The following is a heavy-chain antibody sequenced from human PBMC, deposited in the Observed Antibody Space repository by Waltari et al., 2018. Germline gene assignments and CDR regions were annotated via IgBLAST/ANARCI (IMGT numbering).Heavy chain of an antibody. V-gene: IGHV4-61*01. J-gene: IGHJ5*02. D-gene: IGHD6-19*01. CDR1: GGSVSSNNHY. Sequence: QVQLQESGPGLVKPSETLSLTCTVSGGSVSSNNHYWSWIRQPPGKGLEWIGYIYYSGTTNSNPSLKSRVTISVDTSKNQFSLKLTSVTAADTAVYYCARAAPLYNSVAWTVKWFDPWGQGTLVTVSS. CDR2: IYYSGTT. CDR3: ARAAPLYNSVAWTVKWFDP.